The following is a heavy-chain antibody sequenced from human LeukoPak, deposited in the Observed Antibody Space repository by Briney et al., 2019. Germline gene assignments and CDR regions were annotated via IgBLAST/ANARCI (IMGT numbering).Heavy chain of an antibody. CDR1: GFTHSNYW. CDR3: ARDPRIAAAFNGGYYYYYYMDV. CDR2: IKPDGSEK. Sequence: PGGSLRLSCAASGFTHSNYWMTWVRQAPGKGLEWVANIKPDGSEKYYVDSVKGRFTISRDNAKNSLYLQMNSLRAEDTAVYYCARDPRIAAAFNGGYYYYYYMDVWGKGTTVTVSS. V-gene: IGHV3-7*01. D-gene: IGHD6-13*01. J-gene: IGHJ6*03.